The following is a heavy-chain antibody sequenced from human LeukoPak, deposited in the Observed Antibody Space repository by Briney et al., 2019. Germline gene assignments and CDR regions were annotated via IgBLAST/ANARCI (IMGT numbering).Heavy chain of an antibody. D-gene: IGHD6-19*01. V-gene: IGHV3-48*03. Sequence: SGGSLRLSCAASGFTFSSYEMNWVRQAPGKGLEWVSYISSSGSTIYYVDSVKDRFTISRDNSKNSLYLQMNSLRAEDTAVYYCAGVGYNSGWYYFDYWGQGTLVTVSS. J-gene: IGHJ4*02. CDR2: ISSSGSTI. CDR3: AGVGYNSGWYYFDY. CDR1: GFTFSSYE.